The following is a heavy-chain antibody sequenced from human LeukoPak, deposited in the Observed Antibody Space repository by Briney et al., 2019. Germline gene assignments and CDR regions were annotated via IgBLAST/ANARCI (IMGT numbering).Heavy chain of an antibody. CDR3: ATLGGEGFDDY. D-gene: IGHD2-21*01. J-gene: IGHJ4*02. Sequence: GGSLRLSCAASGFTFDDYAMHWVRQAPGKGLEWVSGISWNSGSIGYADSVKGRFTISRDNAKNSLYLQMNSLRAEDTALYYCATLGGEGFDDYWGQGTLVTVSS. CDR2: ISWNSGSI. V-gene: IGHV3-9*01. CDR1: GFTFDDYA.